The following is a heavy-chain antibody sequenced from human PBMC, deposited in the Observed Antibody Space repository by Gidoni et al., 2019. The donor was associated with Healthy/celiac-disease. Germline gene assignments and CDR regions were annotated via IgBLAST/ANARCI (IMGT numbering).Heavy chain of an antibody. J-gene: IGHJ4*02. CDR2: ISGSGGST. CDR1: GFTFSSYA. CDR3: AKDSPASSGSHEG. Sequence: EVQLVASGGGLVQPGGSLRLSCAASGFTFSSYAMRWVRQAPGQGLEWVSAISGSGGSTYYADSGKGRFTISRDNSKNTLYRQMNSLRAEDTAVYYCAKDSPASSGSHEGWGQGTLVTVSS. V-gene: IGHV3-23*04. D-gene: IGHD3-10*01.